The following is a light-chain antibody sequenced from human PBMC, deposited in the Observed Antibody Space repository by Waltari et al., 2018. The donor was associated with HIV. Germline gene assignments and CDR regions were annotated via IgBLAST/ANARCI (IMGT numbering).Light chain of an antibody. CDR2: KAS. V-gene: IGKV1-5*03. CDR3: QQYNRFSSWT. CDR1: QSISSW. J-gene: IGKJ1*01. Sequence: DIQMTQSPSTLSASVGDRVTIPCRASQSISSWLAWYQQKPVKAPKLLIYKASSLQSGVPSRFSGSGSGTEFTLTISSLQPDDFATYYCQQYNRFSSWTFGQGTKVEIK.